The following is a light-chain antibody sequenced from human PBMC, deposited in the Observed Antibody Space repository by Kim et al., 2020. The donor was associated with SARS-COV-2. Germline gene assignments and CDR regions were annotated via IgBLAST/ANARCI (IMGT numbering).Light chain of an antibody. J-gene: IGLJ2*01. CDR3: QAWDSSTVV. Sequence: SPGQTASITCSGDKLGDKYACWYQQKPGQSPVLVIYQDSKRPSGIPERFSGSNSGNIATLTISGTQAMDEADYYCQAWDSSTVVFGGGTQLTVL. CDR2: QDS. V-gene: IGLV3-1*01. CDR1: KLGDKY.